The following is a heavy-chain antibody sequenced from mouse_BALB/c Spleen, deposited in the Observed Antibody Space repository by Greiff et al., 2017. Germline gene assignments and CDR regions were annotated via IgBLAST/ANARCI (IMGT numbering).Heavy chain of an antibody. Sequence: EGQLVESGGGLVQPGGSRKLSCAASGFTFSSFGMHWVRQAPEKGLEWVAYISSGSSTIYYADTVKGRFTISRDNPKNTLFLQMTSLRSEDTAMYYCARSTARATRYFDYWGQGTTLTVSS. CDR2: ISSGSSTI. V-gene: IGHV5-17*02. CDR3: ARSTARATRYFDY. CDR1: GFTFSSFG. J-gene: IGHJ2*01. D-gene: IGHD3-2*01.